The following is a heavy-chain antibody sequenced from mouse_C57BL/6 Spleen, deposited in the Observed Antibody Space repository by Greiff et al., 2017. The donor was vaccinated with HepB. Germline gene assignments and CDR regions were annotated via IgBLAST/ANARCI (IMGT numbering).Heavy chain of an antibody. Sequence: QVHVKQSGAELVRPGTSVKMSCKASGYTFTNYWIGWAKQRPGHGLEWIGDIYPGGGYTNYNEKFKGKATLTADKSSSTTYMQFSSLTSEDSAIYYCARGGYDYDRGYYYAMDYWGQGTSVTVSS. V-gene: IGHV1-63*01. J-gene: IGHJ4*01. CDR2: IYPGGGYT. D-gene: IGHD2-4*01. CDR1: GYTFTNYW. CDR3: ARGGYDYDRGYYYAMDY.